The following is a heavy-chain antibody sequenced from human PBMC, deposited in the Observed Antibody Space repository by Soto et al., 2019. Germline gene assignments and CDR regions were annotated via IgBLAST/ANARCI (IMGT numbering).Heavy chain of an antibody. CDR3: ARNAVGTYHFDY. D-gene: IGHD1-26*01. CDR1: EYTFTTYA. V-gene: IGHV1-3*04. CDR2: INTGNGNT. J-gene: IGHJ4*02. Sequence: QVQLVQSGAAVKKPGASVKVSCKASEYTFTTYAMHWVRQAPGQRLEWMGWINTGNGNTRYSQKFQGRVTITRDTSASTAYMELSSLISEDTAVYYCARNAVGTYHFDYWGQGTLVTVSS.